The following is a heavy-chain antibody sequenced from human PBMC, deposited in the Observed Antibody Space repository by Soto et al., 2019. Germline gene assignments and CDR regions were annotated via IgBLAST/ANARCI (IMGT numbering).Heavy chain of an antibody. CDR3: AKDLGSNYGAFDI. Sequence: GGSLRLSCAASGFTFDDYAMHWVRQAPGKGLEWVSGISWNSGSIGYADSVKGRFTISRDNAKNSLYLQMNSLRAEDTALYYCAKDLGSNYGAFDIWGQGTMVTVSS. J-gene: IGHJ3*02. CDR2: ISWNSGSI. V-gene: IGHV3-9*01. D-gene: IGHD4-4*01. CDR1: GFTFDDYA.